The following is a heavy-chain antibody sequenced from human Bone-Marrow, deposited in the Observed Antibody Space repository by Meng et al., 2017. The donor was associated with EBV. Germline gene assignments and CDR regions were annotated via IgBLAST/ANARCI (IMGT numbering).Heavy chain of an antibody. Sequence: VQLLQAGAGVKKPGSSVKVSCRTSGGTFRSDAVSWVRQAPGQGLEWMGGLIPMVGAPHYAQKFQGRVTIIADESTSTHSMELYSLRSEDTAMYYCASESGRGFTPDYWGQGTLVTVSS. D-gene: IGHD3-10*01. V-gene: IGHV1-69*01. CDR3: ASESGRGFTPDY. CDR1: GGTFRSDA. J-gene: IGHJ4*02. CDR2: LIPMVGAP.